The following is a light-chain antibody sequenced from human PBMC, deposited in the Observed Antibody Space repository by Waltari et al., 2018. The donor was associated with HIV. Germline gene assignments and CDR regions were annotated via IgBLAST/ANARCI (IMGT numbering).Light chain of an antibody. CDR1: ALPKHY. V-gene: IGLV3-25*03. CDR2: KDS. CDR3: QSADSSGTFYV. Sequence: SYELTQPPSVSVSPGQTARITCSGDALPKHYAYWYQQKPGQAPVLVIYKDSERPSGIPGRFSGSSSGTTVTLTISGVQAEDEADYYCQSADSSGTFYVFGTGTKVTVL. J-gene: IGLJ1*01.